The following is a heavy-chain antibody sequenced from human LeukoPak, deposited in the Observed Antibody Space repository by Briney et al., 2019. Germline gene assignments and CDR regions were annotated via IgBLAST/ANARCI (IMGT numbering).Heavy chain of an antibody. CDR3: AKDMVRGYYFDC. V-gene: IGHV3-23*01. CDR2: ISGSSDAT. J-gene: IGHJ4*02. CDR1: GFTFSTYG. D-gene: IGHD3-10*01. Sequence: PGGSLRLSCAASGFTFSTYGMSWVRQAPGKGLEWDSAISGSSDATFYADSAKGRFTVSRDNSKNTLYLQMNSLRAEDTAVYFCAKDMVRGYYFDCWGQGTLITVSS.